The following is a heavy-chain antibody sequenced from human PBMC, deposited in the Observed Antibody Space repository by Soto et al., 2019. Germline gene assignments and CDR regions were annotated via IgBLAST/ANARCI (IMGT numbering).Heavy chain of an antibody. CDR2: INHLETT. J-gene: IGHJ4*02. CDR3: ARGGGSDSFDY. D-gene: IGHD1-26*01. V-gene: IGHV4-30-2*01. CDR1: GASITYGGYS. Sequence: SETLSLTCTVSGASITYGGYSWSWIRQTPGKGLEWIGYINHLETTFYNPSFESRLTLSIDRAKNQFSLNLNSMSAADRAVYFCARGGGSDSFDYWGQGILITVSS.